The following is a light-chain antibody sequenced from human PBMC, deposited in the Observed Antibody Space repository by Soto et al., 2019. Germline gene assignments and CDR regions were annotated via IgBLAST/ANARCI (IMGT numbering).Light chain of an antibody. J-gene: IGLJ1*01. CDR3: QSYDSSLISYV. CDR1: SSNIGAGYD. V-gene: IGLV1-40*01. CDR2: GNN. Sequence: QSVLTQPPSVSGAPGQRVTISCTGSSSNIGAGYDVHWYQPLPGTAPKLLIYGNNNRPSGVPDRFSGSESGTSASLAITGLQAEDEADYYCQSYDSSLISYVFGTGTKLTVL.